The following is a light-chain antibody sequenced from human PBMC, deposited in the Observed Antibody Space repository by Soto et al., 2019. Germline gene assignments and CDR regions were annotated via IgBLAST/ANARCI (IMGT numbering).Light chain of an antibody. CDR3: QQRSNWPPFS. Sequence: EIVLTQSPGILSLSPGERATLSCRASQSLSNYYLAWYQQKPGQAPRLLIFGASNRATDIPDRFSGSGSGTDFTLTISRLEPEDFAVYYCQQRSNWPPFSFGQGTKLEIK. V-gene: IGKV3D-20*02. CDR1: QSLSNYY. J-gene: IGKJ2*03. CDR2: GAS.